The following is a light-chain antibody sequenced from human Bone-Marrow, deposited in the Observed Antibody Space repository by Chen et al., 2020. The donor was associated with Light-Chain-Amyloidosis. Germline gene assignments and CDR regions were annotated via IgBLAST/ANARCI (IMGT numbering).Light chain of an antibody. CDR2: ANK. V-gene: IGLV1-40*01. CDR3: QSYDGGLGGRV. CDR1: SSNIGADSD. Sequence: QSVLTQPPSVSGAPGQRVTISCTGSSSNIGADSDVHWYQQLPGTAPKLLIFANKYRPSGVPDRFAGSKSGSSASLPITGLQAEDEADYYCQSYDGGLGGRVFGGGTKLTVL. J-gene: IGLJ3*02.